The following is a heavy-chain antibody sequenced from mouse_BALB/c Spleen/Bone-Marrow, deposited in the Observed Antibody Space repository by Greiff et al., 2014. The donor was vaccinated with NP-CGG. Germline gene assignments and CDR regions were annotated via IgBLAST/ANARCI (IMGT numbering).Heavy chain of an antibody. Sequence: VQLQQPGAELVKPGASVKLSCTASGFNIKDTYMHWVKQRPEQGLEWIGRIDPANGNTKYDPKFQGKATITADTSSNTAYLQFSSLTSEDTAVYYCARYRLGTYFDYWGQGTTLTVSS. CDR1: GFNIKDTY. V-gene: IGHV14-3*02. J-gene: IGHJ2*01. D-gene: IGHD2-14*01. CDR3: ARYRLGTYFDY. CDR2: IDPANGNT.